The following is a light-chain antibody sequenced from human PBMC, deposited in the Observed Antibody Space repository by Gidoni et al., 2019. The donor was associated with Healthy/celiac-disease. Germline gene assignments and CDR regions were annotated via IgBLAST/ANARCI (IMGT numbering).Light chain of an antibody. V-gene: IGKV3-11*01. Sequence: EIVLTQSTATLSLSPGDRATLACRASQSVSSYLAWYQQKPGQPPRLLIYDASNRATGIPARFSGSGSGTDFTLTISSLEPEDFAVYYCQQRSNWPLLTFGGGTKVEIK. CDR2: DAS. J-gene: IGKJ4*01. CDR1: QSVSSY. CDR3: QQRSNWPLLT.